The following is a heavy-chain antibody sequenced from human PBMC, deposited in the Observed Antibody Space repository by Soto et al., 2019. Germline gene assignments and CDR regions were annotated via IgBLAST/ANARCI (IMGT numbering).Heavy chain of an antibody. D-gene: IGHD3-16*01. V-gene: IGHV1-69*01. CDR1: GGTFRTYA. CDR2: IIPAHDTP. CDR3: SRDRRAYNMSHKNYFYGIDG. J-gene: IGHJ6*02. Sequence: QVQLVQSGPEVKKPGSSVKVSCKASGGTFRTYAVSWVRRAPGHGLEWLGGIIPAHDTPNYAPRFEGRVTIRADESTNTANMELNSLTSYHTAVYYFSRDRRAYNMSHKNYFYGIDGWGQVTTGTFSS.